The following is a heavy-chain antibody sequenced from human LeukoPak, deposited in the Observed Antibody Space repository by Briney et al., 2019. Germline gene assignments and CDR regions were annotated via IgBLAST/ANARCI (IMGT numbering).Heavy chain of an antibody. D-gene: IGHD2-15*01. Sequence: ASVKVSCKASGYTFTGYYMHWVRQAPGQGLEWMGWINPNSGGTNYAQKFQGRVTMTRDTSISTAYMKLSRLRSDDTAVYYCARDTYPDIVDYYMDVWGKGTTVTVSS. V-gene: IGHV1-2*02. J-gene: IGHJ6*03. CDR2: INPNSGGT. CDR1: GYTFTGYY. CDR3: ARDTYPDIVDYYMDV.